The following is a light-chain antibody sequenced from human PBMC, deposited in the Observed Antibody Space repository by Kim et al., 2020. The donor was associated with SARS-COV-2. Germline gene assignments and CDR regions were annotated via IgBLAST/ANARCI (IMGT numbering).Light chain of an antibody. CDR2: AAS. Sequence: DIQMTQSPTSLSASVGDKVTINCRASRSISRNVNWYQQKPGRVPNLLIYAASNLQSGVPSRFSGSGSGTDFTLTISGLQREDFATYYCQQSDTSPLTFGGGTKVEI. CDR3: QQSDTSPLT. J-gene: IGKJ4*01. V-gene: IGKV1-39*01. CDR1: RSISRN.